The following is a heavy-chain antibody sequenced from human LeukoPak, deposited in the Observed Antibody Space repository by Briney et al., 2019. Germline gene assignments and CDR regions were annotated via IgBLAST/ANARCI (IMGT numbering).Heavy chain of an antibody. Sequence: QPGGSLRLSCAASGFTFSRYAMHWVRQAPGKGLEWVAVISYDGSHKDYADSVKGRFTMSRDNSKNTLYLQMNSLRAEDTAVYHCARGARKGDDYGGFFGNWGQGILVTVSS. V-gene: IGHV3-30*04. CDR2: ISYDGSHK. J-gene: IGHJ4*02. CDR3: ARGARKGDDYGGFFGN. D-gene: IGHD4-23*01. CDR1: GFTFSRYA.